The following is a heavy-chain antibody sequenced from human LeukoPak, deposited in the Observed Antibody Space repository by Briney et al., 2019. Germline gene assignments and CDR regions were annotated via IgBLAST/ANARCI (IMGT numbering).Heavy chain of an antibody. V-gene: IGHV1-69*06. CDR3: ARGFIAAAGTGWFDP. CDR2: IIPIFGTA. J-gene: IGHJ5*02. D-gene: IGHD6-13*01. Sequence: ASVTVSCKASGGTFSSYAINWVRQAPGQGLEWMGRIIPIFGTANYAQKFQGRVTITADKSTSTAYMELSSLRSEDTAVYYCARGFIAAAGTGWFDPWGQGTLVTVSS. CDR1: GGTFSSYA.